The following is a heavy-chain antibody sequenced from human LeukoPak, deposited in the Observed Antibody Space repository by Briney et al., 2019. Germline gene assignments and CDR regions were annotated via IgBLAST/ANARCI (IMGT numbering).Heavy chain of an antibody. CDR3: ARWVVPAASGDNWFDP. CDR1: GFTFSSYA. V-gene: IGHV4-39*01. J-gene: IGHJ5*02. D-gene: IGHD2-2*01. CDR2: IYYSGNT. Sequence: PGGSLRLSCAASGFTFSSYAMSWIRQPPGKGLEWIASIYYSGNTDYNPSLKSRVTISVDTSKNQFSLRLLSVTAADTAVYYCARWVVPAASGDNWFDPWGQGTLVTVSS.